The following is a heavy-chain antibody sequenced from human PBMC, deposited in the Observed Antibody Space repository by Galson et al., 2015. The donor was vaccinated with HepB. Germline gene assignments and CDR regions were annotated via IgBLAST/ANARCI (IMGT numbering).Heavy chain of an antibody. CDR3: ARIYCSGGSCLVDAFDI. CDR2: IDWDDDK. D-gene: IGHD2-15*01. V-gene: IGHV2-70*11. Sequence: PALVKPTQTLTLTCTFSGFSLSTSGMCVSWIRQPPGKALEWLARIDWDDDKYYSTSLKTRLTISKDTSKNQVVLTMTNMDPVDTATYYCARIYCSGGSCLVDAFDIWGQGTMVTVSS. J-gene: IGHJ3*02. CDR1: GFSLSTSGMC.